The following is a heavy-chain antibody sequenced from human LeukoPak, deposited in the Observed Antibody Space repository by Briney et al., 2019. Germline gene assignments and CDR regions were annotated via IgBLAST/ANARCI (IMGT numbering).Heavy chain of an antibody. CDR2: IIPIFGTA. CDR3: ARDRQLVDYYYMDV. Sequence: GASVKVSCKASGGTFSSYAISWVRQAPGQGLEWMGGIIPIFGTANYAQKFQGRVTITADKSTSTAYMELSSLRSEDTAVYYCARDRQLVDYYYMDVWGKGTTVTVSS. CDR1: GGTFSSYA. D-gene: IGHD6-6*01. J-gene: IGHJ6*03. V-gene: IGHV1-69*06.